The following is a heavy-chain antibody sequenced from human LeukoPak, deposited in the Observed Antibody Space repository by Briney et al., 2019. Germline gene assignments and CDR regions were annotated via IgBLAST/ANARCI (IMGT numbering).Heavy chain of an antibody. D-gene: IGHD1-1*01. CDR3: KSGGAAPGSFDY. Sequence: PGGSLRLSCAASGFTFSSYWMSWIRQAPGKGLEWVANIKYDGNEEYYVDSVKGRFTISRDNVKNSLYLQLNSLRVEDTAVYYCKSGGAAPGSFDYWGQGTLVTVSP. CDR1: GFTFSSYW. V-gene: IGHV3-7*01. J-gene: IGHJ4*02. CDR2: IKYDGNEE.